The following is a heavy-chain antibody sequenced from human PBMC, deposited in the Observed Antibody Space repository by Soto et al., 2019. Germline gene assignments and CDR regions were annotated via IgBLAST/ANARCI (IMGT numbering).Heavy chain of an antibody. Sequence: QVQLVQSGAEVKKPGASVKVSCKASGYTFTSYGISWVRQAPGQGLEWMGWISAYNGNTKYAQKLQGKVTMTTDTSYSQAYMELRSMRSDDTAVYYCAGRVTSSVQYNWFDPWGQGTLVNV. D-gene: IGHD4-4*01. J-gene: IGHJ5*02. CDR2: ISAYNGNT. CDR1: GYTFTSYG. CDR3: AGRVTSSVQYNWFDP. V-gene: IGHV1-18*01.